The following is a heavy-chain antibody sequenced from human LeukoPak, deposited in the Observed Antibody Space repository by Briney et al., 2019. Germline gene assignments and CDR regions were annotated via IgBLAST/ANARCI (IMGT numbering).Heavy chain of an antibody. J-gene: IGHJ6*03. CDR2: IYHSGST. V-gene: IGHV4-38-2*01. Sequence: SKTLSLTCAVSGYSISSGYYWGWIRQPPGKGLEWIGSIYHSGSTYYNPSLKSRVTISVDTSKNQFSLKLNSVTAADTSLYYCARHVVPAAQSSYMDVWGKGTTVTVSS. CDR1: GYSISSGYY. D-gene: IGHD2-2*01. CDR3: ARHVVPAAQSSYMDV.